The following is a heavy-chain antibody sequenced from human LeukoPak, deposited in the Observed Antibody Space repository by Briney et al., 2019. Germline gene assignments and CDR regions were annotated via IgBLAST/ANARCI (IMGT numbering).Heavy chain of an antibody. Sequence: GGSLRLSCAASGFTFSSYSMSWVRQAPGKGLEWVSAISGSGDSTYYGDSVKGRFTISRDNSKNTLYLQMNSLRAEDTAVYYCAKTRPLDSSSWSHGDYWGQGTLVTVSS. J-gene: IGHJ4*02. V-gene: IGHV3-23*01. CDR2: ISGSGDST. CDR1: GFTFSSYS. D-gene: IGHD6-13*01. CDR3: AKTRPLDSSSWSHGDY.